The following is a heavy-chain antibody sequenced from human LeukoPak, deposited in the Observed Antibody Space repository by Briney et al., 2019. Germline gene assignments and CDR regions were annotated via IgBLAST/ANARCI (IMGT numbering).Heavy chain of an antibody. CDR3: ARETYDILTGYSDAFDI. Sequence: SETLSLTCTVSGDSISSGDYYWSWIRQPAGKGLEWIGRIYTSGSTNYNPSLKSRVTMSVDTSKNQFSLKLSSVTAADTAVYYCARETYDILTGYSDAFDIWGQGTMVTVSS. CDR2: IYTSGST. CDR1: GDSISSGDYY. J-gene: IGHJ3*02. V-gene: IGHV4-61*02. D-gene: IGHD3-9*01.